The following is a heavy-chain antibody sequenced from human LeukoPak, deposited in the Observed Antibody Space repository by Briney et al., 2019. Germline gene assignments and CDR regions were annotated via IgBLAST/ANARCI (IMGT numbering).Heavy chain of an antibody. J-gene: IGHJ4*02. D-gene: IGHD1/OR15-1a*01. Sequence: GGSLRLSCSASGFTFSSYAMHWVRQAPGKGLEYVSAISSNGGSTYYADSVKGRFTISRDNSKNTLYLQMSSLRAEDTAVYYWGKDYNWNIFHYWGQGTLVTVSS. V-gene: IGHV3-64D*09. CDR1: GFTFSSYA. CDR2: ISSNGGST. CDR3: GKDYNWNIFHY.